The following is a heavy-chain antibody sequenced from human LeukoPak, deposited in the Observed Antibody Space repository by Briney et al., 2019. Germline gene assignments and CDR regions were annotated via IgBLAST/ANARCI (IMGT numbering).Heavy chain of an antibody. CDR2: INPNSGGT. CDR1: GYTFTGYY. V-gene: IGHV1-2*02. D-gene: IGHD1-26*01. CDR3: ARALGRELLNSYYYMDV. Sequence: ASVKVSCKASGYTFTGYYMHWVRQAPGQGLEWMGWINPNSGGTNYAQKFQGRVTMTRDTSISTAYMELSRLRSDDTAVYYCARALGRELLNSYYYMDVWGKGTTVTVSS. J-gene: IGHJ6*03.